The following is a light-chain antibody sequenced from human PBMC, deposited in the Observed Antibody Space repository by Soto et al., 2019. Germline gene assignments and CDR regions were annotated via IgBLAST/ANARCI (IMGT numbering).Light chain of an antibody. CDR2: AAS. CDR1: QGISSY. V-gene: IGKV1-9*01. CDR3: QQLNSYPLT. J-gene: IGKJ2*01. Sequence: DIQLTQSPSFLSASVGDRVTITCRASQGISSYVAWYQQKPGKAPKLLIYAASTLQGGIPSRFSGSGSGTEFTLTISSLQPEDFATYYCQQLNSYPLTVGQGTKLEIK.